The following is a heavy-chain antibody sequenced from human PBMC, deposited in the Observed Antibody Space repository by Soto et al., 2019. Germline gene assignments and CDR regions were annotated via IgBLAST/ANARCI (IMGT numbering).Heavy chain of an antibody. V-gene: IGHV1-18*01. CDR2: ISPYSGNT. J-gene: IGHJ6*02. Sequence: QVQLVQSGDEVRKPGSSVKVSCKASGYIFVNYGIAWVRKATGQGLEWMGWISPYSGNTHYASKVQGRHTMTTDTSTRAAYMDLGSLTSDDTAVYYCAMVDNFVTPPAQDGWGQGNTVIVSS. CDR1: GYIFVNYG. CDR3: AMVDNFVTPPAQDG. D-gene: IGHD3-16*02.